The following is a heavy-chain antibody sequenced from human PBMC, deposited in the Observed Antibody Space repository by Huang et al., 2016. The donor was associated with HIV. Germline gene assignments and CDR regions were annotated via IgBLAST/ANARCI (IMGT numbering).Heavy chain of an antibody. CDR2: IKSKTDGGTT. D-gene: IGHD2-2*01. CDR1: GFTLSNAW. J-gene: IGHJ6*02. CDR3: SSGSTSSPDYYYYYGMEV. Sequence: EVQLVESGGGLVKHGGSLRLSCAASGFTLSNAWVSWVRQAPGKGLELVGRIKSKTDGGTTDYAAPVKGRFTISRYDAKKTLYLKMNSLKSEDTAVYYCSSGSTSSPDYYYYYGMEVWGQGTTVTVSS. V-gene: IGHV3-15*01.